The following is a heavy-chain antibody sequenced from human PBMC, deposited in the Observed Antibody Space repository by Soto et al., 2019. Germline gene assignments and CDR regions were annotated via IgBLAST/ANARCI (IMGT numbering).Heavy chain of an antibody. V-gene: IGHV1-18*04. Sequence: ASVKVSCKASGYAFTSYGISWVRQAPGQGLEWMGWISAYNGNTNYAQKLQGRVTMTTDTSTSTAYMELRSLRSDETAVYYCARVNVVVPAAILGSGSAAMDVWGQGTTVTVSS. CDR1: GYAFTSYG. CDR2: ISAYNGNT. CDR3: ARVNVVVPAAILGSGSAAMDV. J-gene: IGHJ6*02. D-gene: IGHD2-2*02.